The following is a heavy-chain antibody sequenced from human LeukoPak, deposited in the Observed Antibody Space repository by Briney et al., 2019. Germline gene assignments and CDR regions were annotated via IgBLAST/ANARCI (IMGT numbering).Heavy chain of an antibody. V-gene: IGHV3-48*01. D-gene: IGHD3-10*01. CDR3: ARRDTYNSYYYMDV. J-gene: IGHJ6*03. CDR2: ISTGSSII. CDR1: GLSFSNYN. Sequence: GGSLRLSCAASGLSFSNYNMNWVRQAPGKGLEWVSYISTGSSIIYYADSVRGRFTISRDNAKNSLYLQMNSLRAEDTAVYYCARRDTYNSYYYMDVWGKGTTVTVSS.